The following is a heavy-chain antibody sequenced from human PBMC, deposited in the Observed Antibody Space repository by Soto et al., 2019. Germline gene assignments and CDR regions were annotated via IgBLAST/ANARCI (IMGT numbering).Heavy chain of an antibody. Sequence: GGSLRLSCAASGFTFSSYAMHWVRQAPGKGLEYVSAISSNGGSTYYANSVKGRFTISRDNSKNTLYLQMGSLRAEDMAVYYCARDCRISSIAARRSPYYYYYMDVWGKGTTVTVSS. D-gene: IGHD6-6*01. CDR2: ISSNGGST. V-gene: IGHV3-64*01. J-gene: IGHJ6*03. CDR3: ARDCRISSIAARRSPYYYYYMDV. CDR1: GFTFSSYA.